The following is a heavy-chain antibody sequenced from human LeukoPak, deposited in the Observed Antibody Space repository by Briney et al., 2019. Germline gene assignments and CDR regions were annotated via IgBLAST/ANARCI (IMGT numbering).Heavy chain of an antibody. CDR2: IYYSGSA. V-gene: IGHV4-39*07. J-gene: IGHJ4*02. D-gene: IGHD3-9*01. CDR3: ARVTGYMIEDYFDY. Sequence: SETLSLTCTVSGGSISSSSYYWGWIRQPPGKGLEWIGSIYYSGSAYYNPSLKSRVTISVDTSKNQFSLKLTSVTAADTAVYYCARVTGYMIEDYFDYWGQGILVTVSS. CDR1: GGSISSSSYY.